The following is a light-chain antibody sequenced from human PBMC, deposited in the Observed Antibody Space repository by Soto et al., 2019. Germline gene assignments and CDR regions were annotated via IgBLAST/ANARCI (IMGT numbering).Light chain of an antibody. V-gene: IGKV3-11*01. CDR2: DAS. CDR3: QQRSNWLFT. CDR1: QSVSSY. J-gene: IGKJ3*01. Sequence: EIVLTQSPATLSLSPGERATRSCRASQSVSSYLAWYQQKPGQAPRLLIYDASNRATGIPARFSGSGSGTDFTLTISSLEPEDFAVYYCQQRSNWLFTFGPGTKVDIK.